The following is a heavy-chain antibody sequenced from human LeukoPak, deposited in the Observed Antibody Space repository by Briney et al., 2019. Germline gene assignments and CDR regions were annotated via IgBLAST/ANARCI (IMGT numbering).Heavy chain of an antibody. D-gene: IGHD5-24*01. CDR3: AKGRDGYNSLGLDY. J-gene: IGHJ4*02. CDR1: GFTFSSYA. V-gene: IGHV3-23*01. CDR2: ISGSGGST. Sequence: GGSLRLSCAASGFTFSSYAMSWVRQAPGKGLEWVSAISGSGGSTYYADSVKGRFTISRDNSKNTLYLQMNSQRAEDTAVYYCAKGRDGYNSLGLDYWGQGTLVTVSS.